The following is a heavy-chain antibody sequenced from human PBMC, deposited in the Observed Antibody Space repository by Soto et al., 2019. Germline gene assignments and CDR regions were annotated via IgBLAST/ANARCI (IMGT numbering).Heavy chain of an antibody. D-gene: IGHD4-4*01. Sequence: QVQLVESGGGGVQPGRSLRLACAASGFTFSSYGMHWVRQAPGKGLEWVAVIWYDGSNKYYADSVKGRFTISRDNSKNTLYLQMNSLRAEDTAVYYCARDLLTVHFDYWGQGTLVTVSS. V-gene: IGHV3-33*01. CDR1: GFTFSSYG. CDR2: IWYDGSNK. CDR3: ARDLLTVHFDY. J-gene: IGHJ4*02.